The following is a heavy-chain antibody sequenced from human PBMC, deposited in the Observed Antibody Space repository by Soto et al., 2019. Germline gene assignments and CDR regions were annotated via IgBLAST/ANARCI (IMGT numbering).Heavy chain of an antibody. CDR1: GGSISSYY. J-gene: IGHJ4*02. V-gene: IGHV4-59*08. CDR2: IYYSEST. Sequence: SETLSLTCTVSGGSISSYYWSWIRQPPGKGLEWIGYIYYSESTNYNPSLKSRVTISVDTSKNQFSLKLSSVTAADTAVYYCARRWGRNFDYWGQGTLVTVSS. D-gene: IGHD2-15*01. CDR3: ARRWGRNFDY.